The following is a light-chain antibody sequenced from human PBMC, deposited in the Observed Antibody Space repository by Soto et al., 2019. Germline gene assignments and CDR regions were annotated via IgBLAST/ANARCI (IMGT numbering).Light chain of an antibody. CDR1: SSNIGAGYD. J-gene: IGLJ1*01. CDR2: GNN. Sequence: QLVLTQPPSVSGAPGPRVTISCTGSSSNIGAGYDVHWYQRLPGTAPKVLIYGNNNRPSGVPDRFSGSKSGTSASLAITGLEAEDEADYYCQSYDSSLSGSYVFGTGTKLTVL. V-gene: IGLV1-40*01. CDR3: QSYDSSLSGSYV.